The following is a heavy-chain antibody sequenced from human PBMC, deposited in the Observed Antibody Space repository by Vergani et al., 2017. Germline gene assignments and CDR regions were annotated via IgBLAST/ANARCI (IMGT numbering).Heavy chain of an antibody. D-gene: IGHD6-19*01. Sequence: QVQLQESGPGLVKPSETLSLTCAVSGYSISSGYYWGWIRQPPGKGLEWIGSIYHSGSTYYNPSLKSRVTISVDTSKNQFSLRLSSVTAADTAVYYWVGVEIAVAGTFDYWGQGTLVTVSA. CDR2: IYHSGST. CDR1: GYSISSGYY. CDR3: VGVEIAVAGTFDY. V-gene: IGHV4-38-2*01. J-gene: IGHJ4*02.